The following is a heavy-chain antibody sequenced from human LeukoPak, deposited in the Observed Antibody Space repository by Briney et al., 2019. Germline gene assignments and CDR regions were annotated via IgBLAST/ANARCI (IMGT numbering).Heavy chain of an antibody. CDR2: INHSGST. CDR3: ARLAYSSSWYSS. V-gene: IGHV4-34*01. CDR1: GGSFSGYY. Sequence: PSETLSLTCAVYGGSFSGYYWSWIRQPPGKGLEWIGEINHSGSTNYNPSLKSRVTISVDTPKNQFSLKLSSVTAADTAVYYCARLAYSSSWYSSWGQGTLVTVSS. D-gene: IGHD6-13*01. J-gene: IGHJ4*02.